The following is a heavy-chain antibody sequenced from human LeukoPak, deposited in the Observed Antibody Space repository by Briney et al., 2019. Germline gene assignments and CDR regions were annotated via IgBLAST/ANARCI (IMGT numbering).Heavy chain of an antibody. CDR3: AREGRYRYGYNEYHSYMDI. J-gene: IGHJ6*03. Sequence: SETLSLTCTVSGGSIGSHYWTWIRQTPGKGLEWIGYVYDIGSTKYNPSLKSRVTISVDTSKNQFSLKLSSVTAAETAVYYCAREGRYRYGYNEYHSYMDIWGKGTTVTVSS. CDR2: VYDIGST. CDR1: GGSIGSHY. D-gene: IGHD5-24*01. V-gene: IGHV4-59*11.